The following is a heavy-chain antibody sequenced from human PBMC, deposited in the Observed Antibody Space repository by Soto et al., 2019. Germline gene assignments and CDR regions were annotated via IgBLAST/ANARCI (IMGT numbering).Heavy chain of an antibody. CDR1: GYTFTSYD. Sequence: QVQLVQSGAEVKKPGASVKVSCKASGYTFTSYDINWVRQATGQGLEWMGWMNPNIDNTGYAQKFQGRVTMTRNTSITTAFMELSSLSSEDTAVYFCAGAVGALSRMDVWGQGTTVTVSS. J-gene: IGHJ6*02. D-gene: IGHD3-3*01. CDR3: AGAVGALSRMDV. CDR2: MNPNIDNT. V-gene: IGHV1-8*01.